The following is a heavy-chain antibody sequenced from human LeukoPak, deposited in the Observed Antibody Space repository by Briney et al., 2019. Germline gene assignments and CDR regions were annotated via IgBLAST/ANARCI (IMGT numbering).Heavy chain of an antibody. CDR1: GFTFSSHW. J-gene: IGHJ4*02. CDR3: ARDTGGGYSCYDC. V-gene: IGHV3-74*01. CDR2: INADGSAT. D-gene: IGHD5-18*01. Sequence: GGSLRLSCAASGFTFSSHWMHWVRQAPGKGLVGVSHINADGSATYYAASVKGRFTISRDNAKNSLYLQMNSLRAEDTAVYYCARDTGGGYSCYDCWGQGTLVTVSS.